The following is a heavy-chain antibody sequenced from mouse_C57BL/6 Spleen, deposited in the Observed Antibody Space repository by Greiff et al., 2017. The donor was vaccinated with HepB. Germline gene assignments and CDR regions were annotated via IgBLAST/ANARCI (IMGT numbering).Heavy chain of an antibody. V-gene: IGHV1-64*01. CDR3: AREGWAWFAY. Sequence: VKLQQPGAELVKPGASVKLSCKASGYTFTSYWMHWVKQRPGQGLEWIGMIHPNSGSTNYNEKFKSKATLTVDKSSSTAYMQLRSLTSEDSAVYYCAREGWAWFAYWGQGTMVTVAA. CDR2: IHPNSGST. D-gene: IGHD2-3*01. CDR1: GYTFTSYW. J-gene: IGHJ3*01.